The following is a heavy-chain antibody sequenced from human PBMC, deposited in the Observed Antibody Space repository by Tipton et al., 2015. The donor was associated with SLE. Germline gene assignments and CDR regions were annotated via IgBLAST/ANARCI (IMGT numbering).Heavy chain of an antibody. V-gene: IGHV4-59*11. CDR3: ARGSLGYYDSSGYDY. D-gene: IGHD3-22*01. CDR2: IYYSGST. Sequence: LRLSCTVSGGSISSHYWSWIRQPPGKGLEWIGYIYYSGSTNYNPSLKSRVTISVDTSKNQFSLKLSSVTAADTAVYYCARGSLGYYDSSGYDYWGQGTLVTVSS. CDR1: GGSISSHY. J-gene: IGHJ4*02.